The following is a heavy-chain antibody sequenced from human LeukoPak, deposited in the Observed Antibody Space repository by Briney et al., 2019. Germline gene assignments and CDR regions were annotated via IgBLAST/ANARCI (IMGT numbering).Heavy chain of an antibody. CDR2: INPNSGGT. CDR1: GYTFTGYY. Sequence: ASVKVSCKASGYTFTGYYMHWVRQAPGQGLEWMGWINPNSGGTNYAQKFQGRVTMTRDTSISTAYMELSRLRSDGTAVYYCARVPVDSGYDLRYYFDYWGQGTLVTVSS. J-gene: IGHJ4*02. V-gene: IGHV1-2*02. D-gene: IGHD5-12*01. CDR3: ARVPVDSGYDLRYYFDY.